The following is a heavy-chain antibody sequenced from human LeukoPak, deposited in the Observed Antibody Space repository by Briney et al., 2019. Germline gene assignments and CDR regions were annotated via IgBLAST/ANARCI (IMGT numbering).Heavy chain of an antibody. D-gene: IGHD6-13*01. CDR2: IYFNGNT. CDR1: GDSISSSNYY. Sequence: PSETLSLTCTVSGDSISSSNYYWGWIRQPPGKGLEWFGSIYFNGNTYYNPSLKSRVTISVDTSKNQFSLKLSSVSAADTAVYYCARDLGIAAAGTRWFDPWGQGTLVTVSS. J-gene: IGHJ5*02. CDR3: ARDLGIAAAGTRWFDP. V-gene: IGHV4-39*07.